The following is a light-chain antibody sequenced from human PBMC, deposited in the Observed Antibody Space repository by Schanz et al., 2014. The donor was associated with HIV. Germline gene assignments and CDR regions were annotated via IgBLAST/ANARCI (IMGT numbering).Light chain of an antibody. J-gene: IGLJ2*01. Sequence: QSALIQPASVSGSPGQSITISCTGTSSDIGAYNYVSWYQQHPGKAPKLMIYDVNIRPSGVSNRFSGSKSGNTASLTISGLQAEDEADYYCSSYTSSSTPYVVFGGGTKLTVL. CDR2: DVN. V-gene: IGLV2-14*03. CDR1: SSDIGAYNY. CDR3: SSYTSSSTPYVV.